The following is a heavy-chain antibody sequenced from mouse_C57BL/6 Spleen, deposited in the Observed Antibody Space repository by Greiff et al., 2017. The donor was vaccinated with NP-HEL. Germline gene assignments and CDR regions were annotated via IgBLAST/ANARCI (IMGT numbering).Heavy chain of an antibody. CDR2: INPNNGGT. CDR3: AREAYDGYYRPYYFDY. V-gene: IGHV1-26*01. D-gene: IGHD2-3*01. J-gene: IGHJ2*01. CDR1: GYTFTDYY. Sequence: EVQLQQSGPELVKPGASVKISCKASGYTFTDYYMNWVKQSHGKSLEWIGDINPNNGGTSYNQKFKGKATLTVDKSSSTAYMELRSLTSEDSAVYYCAREAYDGYYRPYYFDYWGQGTTLTVSS.